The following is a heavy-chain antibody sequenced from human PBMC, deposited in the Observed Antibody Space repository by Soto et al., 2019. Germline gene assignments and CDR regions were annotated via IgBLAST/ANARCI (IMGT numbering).Heavy chain of an antibody. J-gene: IGHJ4*02. CDR3: ANALKVAIRY. D-gene: IGHD5-12*01. V-gene: IGHV4-59*01. CDR1: GGSISSYY. CDR2: IYYSGST. Sequence: QVQLQESGPGLVKPSETLSLTCTVSGGSISSYYWSWIRQPPGKGLEWIGYIYYSGSTNYNPSLKSRVTISVDTSKNQFSLKLSSVTAADTAVYYCANALKVAIRYWGQGTLVTVSS.